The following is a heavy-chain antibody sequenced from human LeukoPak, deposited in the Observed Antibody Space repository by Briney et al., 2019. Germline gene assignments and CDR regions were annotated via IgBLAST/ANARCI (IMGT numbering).Heavy chain of an antibody. J-gene: IGHJ4*02. Sequence: SVTVSCTAAGGSFSNYIINWVRQAPGQGLEWMGRFIPMFGIPHYAQKFQGRVTITADKSTTTAYMELSSLSSEDTAIYYCARVGAHDGGYWGQGTLVTVSS. CDR2: FIPMFGIP. D-gene: IGHD3-10*01. V-gene: IGHV1-69*02. CDR1: GGSFSNYI. CDR3: ARVGAHDGGY.